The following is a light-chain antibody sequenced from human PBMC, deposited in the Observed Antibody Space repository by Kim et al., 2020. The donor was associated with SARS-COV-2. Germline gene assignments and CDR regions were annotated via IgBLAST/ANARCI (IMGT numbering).Light chain of an antibody. CDR2: GAS. V-gene: IGKV1-17*01. CDR1: QNIRND. J-gene: IGKJ5*01. Sequence: ASVGDRVTITCRASQNIRNDLGWYQQNPGRAPKRLIYGASSLQSGVSSRFSGSGSGTEFTLTISSVQPEDFATYFCLQHSTYPITFGQGTRLEIK. CDR3: LQHSTYPIT.